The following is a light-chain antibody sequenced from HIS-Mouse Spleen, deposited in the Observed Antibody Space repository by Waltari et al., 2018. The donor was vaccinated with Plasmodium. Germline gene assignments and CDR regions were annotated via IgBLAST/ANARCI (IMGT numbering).Light chain of an antibody. J-gene: IGLJ3*02. CDR2: KDT. CDR1: ALPKQY. Sequence: SYELTQPPSVSVSPGQTARIPCSGDALPKQYSYWYKQKPGQAPVLVIYKDTERPSGIPERFSGSSSGTTVTLTISGVQAEDEADYYCQSADSSGTYKRVFGGGTKLTVL. V-gene: IGLV3-25*03. CDR3: QSADSSGTYKRV.